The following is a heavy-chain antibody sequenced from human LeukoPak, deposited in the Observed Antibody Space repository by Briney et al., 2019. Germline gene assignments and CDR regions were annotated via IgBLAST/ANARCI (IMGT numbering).Heavy chain of an antibody. Sequence: SVKVSCKASGGTFSSYAISWVRQAPGQGLEWMGGIIPIFGTANYAQKFQGRVTITRNTSISTAYMELSSLRSEDTAVYYCARGSWNSGYFYYWGQGTLVTVSS. D-gene: IGHD2/OR15-2a*01. CDR1: GGTFSSYA. V-gene: IGHV1-69*05. J-gene: IGHJ4*02. CDR3: ARGSWNSGYFYY. CDR2: IIPIFGTA.